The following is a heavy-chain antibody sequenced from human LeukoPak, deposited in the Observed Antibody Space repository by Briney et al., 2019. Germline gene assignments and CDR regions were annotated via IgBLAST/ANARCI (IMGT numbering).Heavy chain of an antibody. V-gene: IGHV3-7*01. Sequence: QSGGSLRLSCAASGFTFSSYSMNWVRQAPGKGREWVANIKQDGSEKYYVDSVKGRFTISRDNAKNSLYLQMNSLRAEDTAVYYCARSRSGGYWGQGTLVTVSS. CDR2: IKQDGSEK. J-gene: IGHJ4*02. CDR1: GFTFSSYS. CDR3: ARSRSGGY. D-gene: IGHD3-10*01.